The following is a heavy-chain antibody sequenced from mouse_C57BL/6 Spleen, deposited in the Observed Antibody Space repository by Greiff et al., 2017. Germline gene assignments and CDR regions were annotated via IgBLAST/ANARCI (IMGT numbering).Heavy chain of an antibody. Sequence: VQLKESGAELVRPGASVTLSCKASGYTFTDYEMHWVKQTPVHGLEWIGAIDPETGGTAYNQKFKGKAILTADKSSSTAYMELRSLTSEDSAVYYCTREDDGYFLYAMDYWGQGTSVTVSS. D-gene: IGHD2-3*01. J-gene: IGHJ4*01. CDR3: TREDDGYFLYAMDY. CDR2: IDPETGGT. CDR1: GYTFTDYE. V-gene: IGHV1-15*01.